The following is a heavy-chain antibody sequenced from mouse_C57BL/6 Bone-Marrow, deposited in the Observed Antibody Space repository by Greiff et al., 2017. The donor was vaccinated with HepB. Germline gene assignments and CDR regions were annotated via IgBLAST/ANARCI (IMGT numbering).Heavy chain of an antibody. CDR1: GYTFTSYW. D-gene: IGHD1-1*01. CDR3: AREGGLNYGDYFDY. CDR2: IYPGRGST. Sequence: QVQLKQPGAELVKPGASVKMSCKASGYTFTSYWITWVKQRPGQGLEWIGDIYPGRGSTNYNEKFKSKATLTVDTSSSTAYMQLSSLTSEDSAVYYCAREGGLNYGDYFDYWGQGTTLTVSS. V-gene: IGHV1-55*01. J-gene: IGHJ2*01.